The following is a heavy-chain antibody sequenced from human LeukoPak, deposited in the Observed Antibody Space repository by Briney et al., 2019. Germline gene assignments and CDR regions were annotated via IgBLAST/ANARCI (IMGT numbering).Heavy chain of an antibody. Sequence: PGGSLRLSCTASGFTFRNYGMSWVRQAPGKGLEWMSAISGSGGSTYYADSVKGRFTISRDNSKNTLYLQMNSLRAEDTAVYYCAKPRHPGYLGFDYWGQGTLVTVSS. V-gene: IGHV3-23*01. CDR2: ISGSGGST. CDR3: AKPRHPGYLGFDY. D-gene: IGHD3-9*01. J-gene: IGHJ4*02. CDR1: GFTFRNYG.